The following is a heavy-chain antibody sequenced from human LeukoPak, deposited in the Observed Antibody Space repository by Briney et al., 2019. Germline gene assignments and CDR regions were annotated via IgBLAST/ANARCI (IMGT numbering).Heavy chain of an antibody. CDR2: IKQDGSEK. CDR1: EFSFSSYW. D-gene: IGHD3-10*02. Sequence: GGSLRLSCEGSEFSFSSYWMSWVRQAPGKGLEWVAKIKQDGSEKYYVDSVKGRFTISRDNAKKSMYLTMNSLRAEDTAVYYCAELGITMIGGVWGKGTTVTISS. J-gene: IGHJ6*04. V-gene: IGHV3-7*01. CDR3: AELGITMIGGV.